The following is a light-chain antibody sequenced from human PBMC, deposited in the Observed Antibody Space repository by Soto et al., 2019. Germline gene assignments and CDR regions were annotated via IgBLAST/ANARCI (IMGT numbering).Light chain of an antibody. Sequence: EIVLTQSPGTLSLSPGERATLSCRASQSVSSSSLAWYQQKPGQAPRLLIYGASSRATGIPDRFSGSGSGTEFTLTISRLEPEDFAVYYCQQYGSSPHTFGGGTKVEIK. J-gene: IGKJ4*01. CDR2: GAS. V-gene: IGKV3-20*01. CDR1: QSVSSSS. CDR3: QQYGSSPHT.